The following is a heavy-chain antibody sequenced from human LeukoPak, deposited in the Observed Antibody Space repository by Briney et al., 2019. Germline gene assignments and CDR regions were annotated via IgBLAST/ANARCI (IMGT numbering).Heavy chain of an antibody. CDR1: GGSISSSSYY. V-gene: IGHV4-39*01. CDR2: IYYSGST. J-gene: IGHJ4*02. Sequence: SETLSLTCTVSGGSISSSSYYWGWIRQPPGKGLEWIGSIYYSGSTYYNPSLKSRVTISVDTSKNQFSLKLSSVTAADTAVYYCASYIAAAVSGFDYWGQGTLVTVSS. D-gene: IGHD6-13*01. CDR3: ASYIAAAVSGFDY.